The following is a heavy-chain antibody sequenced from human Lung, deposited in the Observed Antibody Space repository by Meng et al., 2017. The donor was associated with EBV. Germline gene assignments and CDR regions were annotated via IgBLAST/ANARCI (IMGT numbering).Heavy chain of an antibody. CDR3: ARGADEYGGNAFDF. Sequence: QGQLQESGPRLVEPSQTLSLICTVSGASSSSAYNYWTWIRQRPGRGLEWIGYIYYSGITYYNPSLQSRLTISADTSKNQFSLMLTSLTAADTAVYYCARGADEYGGNAFDFWGQGALVTVSS. CDR1: GASSSSAYNY. J-gene: IGHJ4*02. CDR2: IYYSGIT. V-gene: IGHV4-31*03. D-gene: IGHD4-23*01.